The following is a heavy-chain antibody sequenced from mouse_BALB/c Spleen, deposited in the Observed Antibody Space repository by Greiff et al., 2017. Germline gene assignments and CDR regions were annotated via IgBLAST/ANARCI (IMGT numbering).Heavy chain of an antibody. CDR2: IRSKSNNYAT. J-gene: IGHJ4*01. CDR3: VRHTNWDVYAMDY. Sequence: DVHLVESGGGLVQPKGSLKLSCAASGFTFNTYAMNWVRQAPGKGLEWVARIRSKSNNYATYYADSVKDRFTISRDDSQSMLYLQMNNLKTEDTAMYYCVRHTNWDVYAMDYWGQGTSVTVSS. D-gene: IGHD4-1*01. V-gene: IGHV10-1*02. CDR1: GFTFNTYA.